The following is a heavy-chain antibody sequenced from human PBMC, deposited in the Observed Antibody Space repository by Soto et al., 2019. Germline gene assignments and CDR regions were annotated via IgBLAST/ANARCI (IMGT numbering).Heavy chain of an antibody. CDR1: GYSISSSNW. CDR2: IYYSGST. V-gene: IGHV4-28*01. Sequence: QVQLQESGPGLVKPSDTLSLTCAVSGYSISSSNWWGWIRQPPGKGLEWIGYIYYSGSTYYNPSLKSRVIMSVDTSKNQSSLKLISATAVDTAVYYWARREYSSAAPVDYWGQGTLVTVSS. D-gene: IGHD6-19*01. CDR3: ARREYSSAAPVDY. J-gene: IGHJ4*02.